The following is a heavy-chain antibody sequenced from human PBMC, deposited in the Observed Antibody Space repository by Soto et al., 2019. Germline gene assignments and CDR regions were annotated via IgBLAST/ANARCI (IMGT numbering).Heavy chain of an antibody. D-gene: IGHD1-1*01. CDR2: ISGSGGST. J-gene: IGHJ6*02. CDR1: GFTFSSYA. CDR3: AKEGTGNYYYYGMDV. Sequence: GGSLRLSCAASGFTFSSYAMSWVRQAPGEGLEWVSAISGSGGSTYYADSVKGRFTISRDNSKNTLYLQMNSLRAEDTAVYYCAKEGTGNYYYYGMDVWGRGTTVTVSS. V-gene: IGHV3-23*01.